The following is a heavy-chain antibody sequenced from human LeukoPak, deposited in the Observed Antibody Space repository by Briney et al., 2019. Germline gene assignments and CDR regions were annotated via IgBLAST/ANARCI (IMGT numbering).Heavy chain of an antibody. CDR1: GGSISSYY. V-gene: IGHV4-59*12. J-gene: IGHJ4*02. Sequence: SETLSLTCTVSGGSISSYYWSWIRQPPGKGLEWIGYIFYRGNTRYNPSLRSRITISVDTSKNQFSLKLASVTAADTAVYYCARTVGARTYYLDYWGQGTPVIVSS. CDR3: ARTVGARTYYLDY. CDR2: IFYRGNT. D-gene: IGHD1-26*01.